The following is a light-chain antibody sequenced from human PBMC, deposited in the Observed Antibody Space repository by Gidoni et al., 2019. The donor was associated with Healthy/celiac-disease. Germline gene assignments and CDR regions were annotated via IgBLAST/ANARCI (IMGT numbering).Light chain of an antibody. CDR2: GAS. CDR1: QSVSSSY. Sequence: EIVLPQPPGTLSLSPGERATLSCRASQSVSSSYLAWYQQKPGQAPRLLIYGASSRATGIPDRFSGSGSGTDFTLTISRLEPEDCAVYYCQQYGSSPFTFGPGTKVDIK. CDR3: QQYGSSPFT. V-gene: IGKV3-20*01. J-gene: IGKJ3*01.